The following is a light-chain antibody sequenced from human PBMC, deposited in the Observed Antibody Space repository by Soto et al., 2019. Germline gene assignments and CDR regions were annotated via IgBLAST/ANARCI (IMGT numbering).Light chain of an antibody. J-gene: IGKJ4*01. V-gene: IGKV3-15*01. Sequence: IVMTQSPATLSVSPGERSTLSCRASQSVSHNVAWYQQKPGQAPRLLMYGASTRATGVPARFSGSASGTEFTLTISSLQSEDFAVYYCQQYNDWPLTFGGGTKVE. CDR2: GAS. CDR1: QSVSHN. CDR3: QQYNDWPLT.